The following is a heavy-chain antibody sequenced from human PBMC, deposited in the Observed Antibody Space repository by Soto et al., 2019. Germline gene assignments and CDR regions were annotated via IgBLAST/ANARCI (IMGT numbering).Heavy chain of an antibody. V-gene: IGHV3-23*01. CDR2: ISGSGDRT. J-gene: IGHJ4*02. CDR1: GFTFSTYA. Sequence: PGGSLRLSCEASGFTFSTYAMSWVRQAPGKGLEWASGISGSGDRTHYADSVKGRFSISRDNSQNTLHLQMNSLRAEDTAVYYCAKASTYEYVWGSFRYYFDHWGQGALVTVSS. CDR3: AKASTYEYVWGSFRYYFDH. D-gene: IGHD3-16*02.